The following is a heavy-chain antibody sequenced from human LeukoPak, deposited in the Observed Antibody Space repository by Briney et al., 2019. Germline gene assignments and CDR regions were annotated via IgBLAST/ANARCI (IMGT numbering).Heavy chain of an antibody. CDR2: ISSSSSYM. Sequence: GGPLRLSCAASGFTFSTYTMNWVRQAPGKGLEWVSSISSSSSYMYYVDSVKGRFTISRDNAKNSLSLQMNSLRAEDTAVYYCARGADYHILTGPYDYWGQGTLVTVSS. CDR3: ARGADYHILTGPYDY. V-gene: IGHV3-21*01. CDR1: GFTFSTYT. J-gene: IGHJ4*02. D-gene: IGHD3-9*01.